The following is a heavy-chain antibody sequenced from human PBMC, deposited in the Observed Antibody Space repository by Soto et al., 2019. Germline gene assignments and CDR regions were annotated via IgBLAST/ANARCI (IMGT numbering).Heavy chain of an antibody. J-gene: IGHJ4*02. CDR2: TYYRSKWYN. CDR1: GDSVSSNSAA. Sequence: PSQTLSLTCAISGDSVSSNSAAWNWIRQSPSRGLEWLGRTYYRSKWYNDYAVSVKSRITINPDTSKNQFSLQLNSVTPEDTAVYYCARDMKQWVDFEGGFDYWGQGTLDTVSS. CDR3: ARDMKQWVDFEGGFDY. V-gene: IGHV6-1*01. D-gene: IGHD6-19*01.